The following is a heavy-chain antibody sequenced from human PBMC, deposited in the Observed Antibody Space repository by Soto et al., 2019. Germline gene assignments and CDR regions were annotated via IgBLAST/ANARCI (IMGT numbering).Heavy chain of an antibody. CDR2: IDPSDSYT. CDR1: GYSFTSYW. Sequence: SCKGSGYSFTSYWISWVRQMPGKGLEWMGRIDPSDSYTNYSPSFQGHVTISADKSISTAYLQWSSLKASDTAMYYCARHHYYGSGSYRYYYYGMDVWGQGTTVTVSS. D-gene: IGHD3-10*01. CDR3: ARHHYYGSGSYRYYYYGMDV. V-gene: IGHV5-10-1*01. J-gene: IGHJ6*02.